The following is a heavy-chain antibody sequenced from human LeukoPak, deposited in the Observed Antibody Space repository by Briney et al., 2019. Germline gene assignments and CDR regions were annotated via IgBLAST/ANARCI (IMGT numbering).Heavy chain of an antibody. J-gene: IGHJ3*02. CDR2: ISYDGSNK. V-gene: IGHV3-30-3*01. CDR3: ARAKVRSSGWLDAFDI. CDR1: GFTFSSYA. Sequence: GGSLRLSGAASGFTFSSYAMHWVRQAPGKGLEWVAVISYDGSNKYYADSVKGRFTISRDNSKNTLYLQMNSLRAEDTAVYYCARAKVRSSGWLDAFDIWGQGTMFTVSS. D-gene: IGHD6-19*01.